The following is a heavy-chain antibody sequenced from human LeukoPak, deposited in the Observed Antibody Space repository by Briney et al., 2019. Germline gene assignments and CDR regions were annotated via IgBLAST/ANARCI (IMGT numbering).Heavy chain of an antibody. CDR2: IIPIFGTA. J-gene: IGHJ4*02. D-gene: IGHD5-18*01. CDR3: AREYSYGYWGVFDY. V-gene: IGHV1-69*01. Sequence: SVKVSCKAPGGTFSSYAISWVRQAPGQGLEWMGGIIPIFGTANYAQKFQGRVTITADESTSTAYMELSSLRSEDTAVYYCAREYSYGYWGVFDYWGQGTLVTVSS. CDR1: GGTFSSYA.